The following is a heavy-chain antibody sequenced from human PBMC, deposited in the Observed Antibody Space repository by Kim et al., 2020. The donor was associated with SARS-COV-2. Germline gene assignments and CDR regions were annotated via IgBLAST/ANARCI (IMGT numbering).Heavy chain of an antibody. D-gene: IGHD3-10*01. J-gene: IGHJ5*02. CDR3: ARYYGSGSYYGPVNWFDP. Sequence: GRFTLARDNAKNSLYLQMNSLRAEDTAVYYCARYYGSGSYYGPVNWFDPWGQGTLVTVSS. V-gene: IGHV3-11*03.